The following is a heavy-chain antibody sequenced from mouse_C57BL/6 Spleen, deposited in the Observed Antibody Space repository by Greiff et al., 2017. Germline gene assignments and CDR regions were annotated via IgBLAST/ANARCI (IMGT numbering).Heavy chain of an antibody. CDR3: ARSSITTVVAPGAMDY. Sequence: QVQLKQPGAELVKPGASVKLSCKASGYTFTSYWMHWVKQRPGQGLEWIGMIHPNSGSTNYNEKFKSKATLTVDKSSSTAYMQLSSLTSEDSAVYYCARSSITTVVAPGAMDYWGQGTSVTVSS. D-gene: IGHD1-1*01. J-gene: IGHJ4*01. CDR1: GYTFTSYW. CDR2: IHPNSGST. V-gene: IGHV1-64*01.